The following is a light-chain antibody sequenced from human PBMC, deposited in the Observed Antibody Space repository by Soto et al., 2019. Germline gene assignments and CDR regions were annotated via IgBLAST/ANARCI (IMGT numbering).Light chain of an antibody. Sequence: QSVLTQPASVSGSPGQSITISCTGTSSDVGSYNLVSWYQQHPGKAPKVMIYEVSKRPSGVSNRFSGSKSGNAASLTISGLQAEDEADYYCCSYAGSYVFGTGTKATVL. CDR2: EVS. CDR1: SSDVGSYNL. J-gene: IGLJ1*01. V-gene: IGLV2-23*02. CDR3: CSYAGSYV.